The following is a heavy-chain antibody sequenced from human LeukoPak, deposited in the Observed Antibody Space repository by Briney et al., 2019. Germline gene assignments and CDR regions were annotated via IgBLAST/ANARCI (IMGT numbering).Heavy chain of an antibody. Sequence: GGSLRLSCAASGFTFSNAWMSWVRQAPGKGLEWVGRIKSKTDGGTTDYAAPVKGRFTISRDDSKNTLYLQMNSLKTEDTAVYYCTTDDITVHLGYCSSTSCDALDYWGQGTLVTVSS. D-gene: IGHD2-2*01. CDR2: IKSKTDGGTT. CDR1: GFTFSNAW. J-gene: IGHJ4*02. CDR3: TTDDITVHLGYCSSTSCDALDY. V-gene: IGHV3-15*01.